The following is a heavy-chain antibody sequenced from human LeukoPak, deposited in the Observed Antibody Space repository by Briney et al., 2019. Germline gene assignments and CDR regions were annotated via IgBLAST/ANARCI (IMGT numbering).Heavy chain of an antibody. D-gene: IGHD3-10*01. CDR3: ARGFGITLVRGVTLYFDY. CDR1: EFNFNIYS. J-gene: IGHJ4*02. V-gene: IGHV3-21*01. CDR2: ISHSSDYI. Sequence: GESLRLSCEASEFNFNIYSMNWVRQAPGKGLEWVSSISHSSDYIYYADSVKGRFTISRDNAKGSLYLQMNSLRAEDTAVYYCARGFGITLVRGVTLYFDYWGQGALVTVSS.